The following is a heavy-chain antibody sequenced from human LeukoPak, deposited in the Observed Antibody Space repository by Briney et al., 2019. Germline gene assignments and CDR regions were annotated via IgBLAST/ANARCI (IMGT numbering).Heavy chain of an antibody. Sequence: SETLSLTCTVSGGSISSYYWSWIRQPPGKGLEWIGYIYYSGSTNYNPSLKSRVTISVDTSKNQFSLKLSSVTAADTAVYYLARDQIVLGYLGGYYYYYGMDVWGQGTTVTVSS. D-gene: IGHD2-15*01. CDR1: GGSISSYY. J-gene: IGHJ6*02. CDR3: ARDQIVLGYLGGYYYYYGMDV. V-gene: IGHV4-59*01. CDR2: IYYSGST.